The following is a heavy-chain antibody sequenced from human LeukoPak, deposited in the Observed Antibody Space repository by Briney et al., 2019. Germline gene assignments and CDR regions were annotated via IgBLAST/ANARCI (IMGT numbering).Heavy chain of an antibody. CDR1: GFTLSSYS. Sequence: GGSLRLSCAASGFTLSSYSMHWVRQAPGKGLEYVSAINYNDGNTYYADSVRGRFTISRDNSKNTLYLQMGSLRDEDMAVYYCARVVGGGNFDYWDQGTLVTVSS. CDR2: INYNDGNT. J-gene: IGHJ4*02. CDR3: ARVVGGGNFDY. D-gene: IGHD6-6*01. V-gene: IGHV3-64*02.